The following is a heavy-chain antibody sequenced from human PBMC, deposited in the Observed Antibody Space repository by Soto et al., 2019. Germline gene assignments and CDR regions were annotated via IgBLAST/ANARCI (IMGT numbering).Heavy chain of an antibody. CDR1: GITFRYFA. Sequence: VGVLILACASCGITFRYFAMGSVRTTQGKGLEWVSVLDDRGDTTYYPDSVKGRFTISRDNSKNTLYLQMNSLRAEDTAVYYCAKDATRTNGWSHFDYWGQGALVTVFS. CDR3: AKDATRTNGWSHFDY. J-gene: IGHJ4*02. V-gene: IGHV3-23*01. D-gene: IGHD6-19*01. CDR2: LDDRGDTT.